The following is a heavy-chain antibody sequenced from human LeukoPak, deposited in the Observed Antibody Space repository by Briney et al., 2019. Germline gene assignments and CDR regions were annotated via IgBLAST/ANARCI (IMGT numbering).Heavy chain of an antibody. CDR2: IRSKAYGGTT. D-gene: IGHD3-22*01. CDR1: GFTFGDYA. CDR3: ARYYYESSGMDLDY. Sequence: PGRSLRLSCTASGFTFGDYAMSWVRQAPGKGLEWVGFIRSKAYGGTTEYAASVKGRFTISRDDSKSIAYLKMNSLKTEDTAVYFCARYYYESSGMDLDYWGQGTLVTVSS. V-gene: IGHV3-49*04. J-gene: IGHJ4*02.